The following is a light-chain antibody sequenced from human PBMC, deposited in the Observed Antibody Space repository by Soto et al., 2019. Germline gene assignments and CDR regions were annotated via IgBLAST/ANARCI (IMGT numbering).Light chain of an antibody. CDR2: DAS. CDR1: QRVSRN. Sequence: EIVMTQSPATLSVSPGERATLSCRASQRVSRNLAWYQQKPGQAPRLLIYDASNRATGIPARFSGSGSGTDFTLTISRLEPEDFAVYYCQQYDSSTWTFGQGTKVDI. J-gene: IGKJ1*01. CDR3: QQYDSSTWT. V-gene: IGKV3D-15*01.